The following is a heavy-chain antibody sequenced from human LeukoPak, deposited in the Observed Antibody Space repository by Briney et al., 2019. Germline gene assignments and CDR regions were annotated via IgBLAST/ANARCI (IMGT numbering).Heavy chain of an antibody. CDR3: ARHSAHSSTNDAFDI. V-gene: IGHV4-39*07. D-gene: IGHD6-13*01. Sequence: SETLSLTCTVSGDSISSDTYYWGWIRQPPGKGLEWIGCMYYSGSTYPNPSFKSRVTMSADTSKNEFFLKLSSVTAADTAVYYCARHSAHSSTNDAFDIWGQGTLVTVSS. CDR2: MYYSGST. CDR1: GDSISSDTYY. J-gene: IGHJ3*02.